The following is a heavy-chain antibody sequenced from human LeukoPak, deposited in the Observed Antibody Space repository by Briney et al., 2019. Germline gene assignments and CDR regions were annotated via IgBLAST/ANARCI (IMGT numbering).Heavy chain of an antibody. D-gene: IGHD3-22*01. CDR1: GLTFSRYA. CDR3: AKQAYDSPRTDFDD. CDR2: VSTSGGST. V-gene: IGHV3-23*01. J-gene: IGHJ4*02. Sequence: PGGSLRLSCAASGLTFSRYAMSWVRQAPGKGLEWVSGVSTSGGSTYYADSVKGRFTISRDNSKNTLHLQMNSLRAEDTAIYYCAKQAYDSPRTDFDDSGQGTLVTVSS.